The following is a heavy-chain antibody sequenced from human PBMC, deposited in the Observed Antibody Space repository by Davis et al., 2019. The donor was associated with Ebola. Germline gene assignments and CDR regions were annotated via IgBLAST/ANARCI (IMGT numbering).Heavy chain of an antibody. Sequence: AGSLTLPCPASGIPDRTNHLRGVRLPPATGREWVPLLYDPSTAYADSVRGRFIISRDKSNNPLFLEMNSLGVDDTAVYYCPTTQWLREFDNWGQGTLVTVSS. J-gene: IGHJ4*02. V-gene: IGHV3-53*05. CDR2: LYDPST. D-gene: IGHD6-19*01. CDR3: PTTQWLREFDN. CDR1: GIPDRTNH.